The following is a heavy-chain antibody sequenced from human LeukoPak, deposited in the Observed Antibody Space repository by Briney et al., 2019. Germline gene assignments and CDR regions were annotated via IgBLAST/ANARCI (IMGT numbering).Heavy chain of an antibody. CDR1: GFSFSSYS. CDR3: ARVWSPPYTSSWPYYFDY. D-gene: IGHD6-13*01. Sequence: GGSLRLSCAASGFSFSSYSMNWVRQAPGKGLEWVSSISSSSSYTYYVDSVKGRFTISRDNAKNSLYLQMNSLRAEDTAVYYCARVWSPPYTSSWPYYFDYWGQGTLVTVSS. V-gene: IGHV3-21*01. CDR2: ISSSSSYT. J-gene: IGHJ4*02.